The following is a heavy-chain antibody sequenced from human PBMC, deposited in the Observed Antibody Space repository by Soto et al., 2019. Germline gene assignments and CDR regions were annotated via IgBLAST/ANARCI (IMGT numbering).Heavy chain of an antibody. Sequence: GGSLRLSCAASGFTFSSYAMHWVRQAPGKGLEWVAVISYDGSNKYYADSVKGRFTISRDNSKNTLYLQMNSLRAEDTAVYYCARMFGDGYNPQPSCLKGYFDYWGQGTLVTVSS. D-gene: IGHD3-10*02. J-gene: IGHJ4*02. CDR2: ISYDGSNK. V-gene: IGHV3-30-3*01. CDR1: GFTFSSYA. CDR3: ARMFGDGYNPQPSCLKGYFDY.